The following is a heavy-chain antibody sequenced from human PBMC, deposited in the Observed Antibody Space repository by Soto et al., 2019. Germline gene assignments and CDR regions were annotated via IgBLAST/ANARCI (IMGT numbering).Heavy chain of an antibody. D-gene: IGHD5-18*01. V-gene: IGHV1-58*01. CDR2: IVVGSGNT. CDR3: AAAYSYGPTAFAY. J-gene: IGHJ4*02. CDR1: GFTFTSSA. Sequence: GASVKVSCKASGFTFTSSAVQWVRQARGQRLEWIGWIVVGSGNTNYAQKFQERVTITRDMSTSTAYMELSSLRSEDTAVYYCAAAYSYGPTAFAYWGQGTLVTVSS.